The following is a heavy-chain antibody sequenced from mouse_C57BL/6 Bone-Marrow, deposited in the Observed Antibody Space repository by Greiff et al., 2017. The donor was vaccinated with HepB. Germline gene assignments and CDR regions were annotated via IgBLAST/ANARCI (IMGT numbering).Heavy chain of an antibody. J-gene: IGHJ3*01. CDR1: GFTFSSYG. CDR2: ISSGGSYT. Sequence: DVHLVESGGDLVKPGGSLKLSCAASGFTFSSYGMSWVRQTPDKRLEWVATISSGGSYTYYPDSVKGRFTISRDNAKNTLYLQMSSLKSEDTAMYYCARDYYGSSYLFAYWGQGTLVTVSA. CDR3: ARDYYGSSYLFAY. D-gene: IGHD1-1*01. V-gene: IGHV5-6*01.